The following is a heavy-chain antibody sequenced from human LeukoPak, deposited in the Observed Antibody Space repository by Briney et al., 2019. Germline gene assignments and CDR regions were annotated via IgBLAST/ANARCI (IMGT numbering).Heavy chain of an antibody. CDR3: ARGLGYCSSTSCLEDY. Sequence: SETLSLTCTVSGGSIDSSNYYWGWIRQPPGKGLEWIGEINHSGSTNYNPSLKSRVTISVDTSKNQFSLKLSSVTAADTAVYYCARGLGYCSSTSCLEDYWGQGTLVTVSS. CDR2: INHSGST. V-gene: IGHV4-39*07. J-gene: IGHJ4*02. D-gene: IGHD2-2*01. CDR1: GGSIDSSNYY.